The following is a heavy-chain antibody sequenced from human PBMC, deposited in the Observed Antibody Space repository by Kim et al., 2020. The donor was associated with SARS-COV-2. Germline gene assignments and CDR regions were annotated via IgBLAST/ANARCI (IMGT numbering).Heavy chain of an antibody. CDR1: GYTFNNYY. CDR3: ARQGRDTAMIYFDY. V-gene: IGHV1-46*02. J-gene: IGHJ4*02. Sequence: ASVKVSCRASGYTFNNYYIHWVRQAPGQGLEWMGIINPTGGSTSYAQKFQGRVTMTRDTSTSTVYMELSGLRSEDAAVYYCARQGRDTAMIYFDYWGQGT. CDR2: INPTGGST. D-gene: IGHD5-18*01.